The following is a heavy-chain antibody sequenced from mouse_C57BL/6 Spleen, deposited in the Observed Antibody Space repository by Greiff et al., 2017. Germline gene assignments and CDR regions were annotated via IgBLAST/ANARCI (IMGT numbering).Heavy chain of an antibody. CDR2: INPNNGGT. CDR1: GYTFTDYN. D-gene: IGHD4-1*01. J-gene: IGHJ3*01. CDR3: ARELGGAY. V-gene: IGHV1-18*01. Sequence: VHVKQSGPELVKPGASVKIPCKASGYTFTDYNMDWVKQSHGKSLEWIGDINPNNGGTIYNQKFKGKATLTVDKSSSTAYMELRSLTSEDTAVYYCARELGGAYWGQGTLVTVSA.